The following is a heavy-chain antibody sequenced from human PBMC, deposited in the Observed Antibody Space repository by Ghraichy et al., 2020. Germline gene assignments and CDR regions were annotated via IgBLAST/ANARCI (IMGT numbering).Heavy chain of an antibody. CDR3: ARKYYYDSSGYYYDWYFDL. CDR2: INWNGGST. V-gene: IGHV3-20*04. J-gene: IGHJ2*01. D-gene: IGHD3-22*01. CDR1: GFTFDDYG. Sequence: GESLNISCAASGFTFDDYGMSWVRQAPGKGLEWVSGINWNGGSTGYADSVKGRFTISRDNAKNSLYLQMNSLRAEDTALYYCARKYYYDSSGYYYDWYFDLWGRGTLVTVSS.